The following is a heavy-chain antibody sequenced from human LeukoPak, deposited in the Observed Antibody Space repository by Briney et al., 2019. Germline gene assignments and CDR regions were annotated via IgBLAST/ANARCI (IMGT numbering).Heavy chain of an antibody. V-gene: IGHV4-34*01. CDR2: INHSGST. CDR1: GGSFSGYY. J-gene: IGHJ6*02. Sequence: SETLSLTCAVYGGSFSGYYWSWIRQPTGKGLEWIGEINHSGSTNYNPSLKSQVTISVDTSKNQFSLKLSSVAAADTAVYYCARASIGPGYYGMDVWGQGTTVTVSS. CDR3: ARASIGPGYYGMDV.